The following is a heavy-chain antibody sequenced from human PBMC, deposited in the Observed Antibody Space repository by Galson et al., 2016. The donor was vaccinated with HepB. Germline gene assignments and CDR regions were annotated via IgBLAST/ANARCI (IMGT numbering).Heavy chain of an antibody. J-gene: IGHJ4*02. V-gene: IGHV2-5*02. D-gene: IGHD3-10*01. CDR2: IYWDNDK. CDR1: GFSVSTSGVG. Sequence: PALEKPTQTLTLTCTLSGFSVSTSGVGVGWIRQPPGKALEWLALIYWDNDKRYRPSLKSRLTISRDTSKNQVVLRMTNMDPGDTATYFCVNRRTPHYLVSGRGNFYYWGQGTLVTVSS. CDR3: VNRRTPHYLVSGRGNFYY.